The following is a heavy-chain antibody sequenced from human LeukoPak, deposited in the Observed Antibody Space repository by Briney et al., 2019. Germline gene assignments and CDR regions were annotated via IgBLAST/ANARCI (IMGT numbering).Heavy chain of an antibody. D-gene: IGHD6-19*01. Sequence: PGGSLRLSCAASGFTFSSYGMHWVRQAPGKGLEWVAVISYDGSNKYYADSVKGRFTISRDNSKNTLYLQMNSLRAEDTAVYYCARGTQWLGAFDYWGQGTLVTVSS. CDR2: ISYDGSNK. V-gene: IGHV3-30*03. J-gene: IGHJ4*02. CDR3: ARGTQWLGAFDY. CDR1: GFTFSSYG.